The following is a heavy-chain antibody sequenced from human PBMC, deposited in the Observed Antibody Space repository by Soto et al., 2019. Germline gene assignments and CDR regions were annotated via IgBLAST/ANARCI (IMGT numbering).Heavy chain of an antibody. CDR1: GGTFSSYA. D-gene: IGHD3-10*01. J-gene: IGHJ6*02. V-gene: IGHV1-69*13. CDR3: ARDRITMVRGVQYYYYYYGMDV. CDR2: IIPIFGTA. Sequence: SVKVSCKASGGTFSSYAISWVRQAPGQGXEWMGGIIPIFGTANYAQKFQGRVTITADESTSTAYMELSSLRSEDTAVYYCARDRITMVRGVQYYYYYYGMDVWGQGTTVTVSS.